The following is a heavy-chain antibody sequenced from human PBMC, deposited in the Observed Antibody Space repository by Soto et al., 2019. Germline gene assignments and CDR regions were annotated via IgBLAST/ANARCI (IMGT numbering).Heavy chain of an antibody. V-gene: IGHV3-30*04. CDR3: AQDRVRLGELSLLGSFDD. CDR1: GFSFSRHT. CDR2: ISYDGTNK. J-gene: IGHJ4*02. D-gene: IGHD3-16*02. Sequence: PGVSLRLSCAASGFSFSRHTMNWIRQAPGKGLEWVASISYDGTNKYYADSVKGRFTISRDNSKNTMSVQMDSLRAEDTAVYYCAQDRVRLGELSLLGSFDDWGQATLVTVCS.